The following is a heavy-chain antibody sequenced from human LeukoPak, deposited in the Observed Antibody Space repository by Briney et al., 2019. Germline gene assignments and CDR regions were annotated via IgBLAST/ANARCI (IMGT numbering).Heavy chain of an antibody. Sequence: SETLSLTCTVSSGSISSSSYYWGWIRQPPGKGLEWIGSIYYSGSTYYNPSLKSRVTISVDTSKNQFSLKLSSVTAADTAVYYCASRGWGDIVVVPAATDAFDIWGQGTMVTVSS. CDR3: ASRGWGDIVVVPAATDAFDI. V-gene: IGHV4-39*01. CDR2: IYYSGST. D-gene: IGHD2-2*01. J-gene: IGHJ3*02. CDR1: SGSISSSSYY.